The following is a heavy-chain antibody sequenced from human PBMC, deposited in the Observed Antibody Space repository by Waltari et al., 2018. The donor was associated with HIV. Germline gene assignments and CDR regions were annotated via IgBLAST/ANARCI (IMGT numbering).Heavy chain of an antibody. V-gene: IGHV4-61*02. Sequence: QVQLQESGPGLVKPSQTLSLTCTVSGGSISSGSYYWSWIRQPAGKGLELIGRIYTSGSTNYTPSLKSRVTISVDTSRNQFSLKLRSVTAADTAVYYCARAYYDFWSGTGSSGNWFDPWGQGTLVTVSS. CDR3: ARAYYDFWSGTGSSGNWFDP. D-gene: IGHD3-3*01. J-gene: IGHJ5*02. CDR2: IYTSGST. CDR1: GGSISSGSYY.